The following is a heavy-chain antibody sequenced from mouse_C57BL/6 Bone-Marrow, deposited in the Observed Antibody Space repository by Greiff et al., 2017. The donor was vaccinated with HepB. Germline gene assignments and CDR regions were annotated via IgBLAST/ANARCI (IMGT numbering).Heavy chain of an antibody. CDR2: IDPSDSYT. Sequence: QVQLQQPGAELVKPGASVKLSCKASGYTFTSYWMQWVNQRPGQGLEWFGEIDPSDSYTNYNQKFKGKATLTVDTSSSTAYMQLSSLTSEDSAVYYCARRYHYFDYWGQGTTLTVSS. V-gene: IGHV1-50*01. CDR3: ARRYHYFDY. J-gene: IGHJ2*01. CDR1: GYTFTSYW. D-gene: IGHD1-1*01.